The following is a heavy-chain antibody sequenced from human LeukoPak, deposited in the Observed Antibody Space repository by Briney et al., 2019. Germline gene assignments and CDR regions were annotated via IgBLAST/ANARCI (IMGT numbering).Heavy chain of an antibody. CDR1: GGSFRGYY. D-gene: IGHD2-8*01. CDR2: INHSGSS. J-gene: IGHJ5*02. CDR3: ARGPPRMKNWFDP. V-gene: IGHV4-34*01. Sequence: SETLSLTCAVYGGSFRGYYWSWIRQPPGKGLEWIGEINHSGSSNDNPSLKSRVTISVDTSKNQFSLKVSSVTAADTAVYYCARGPPRMKNWFDPWGQGTLVTVSS.